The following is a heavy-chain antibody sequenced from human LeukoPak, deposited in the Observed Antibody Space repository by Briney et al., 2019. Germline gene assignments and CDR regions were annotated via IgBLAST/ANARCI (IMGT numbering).Heavy chain of an antibody. D-gene: IGHD6-6*01. Sequence: ASVKVSCKTSGYTFTNYDINWVRQAPGQGLEWMGRINPNSGGTNYAQKFQGRVTMTRDTSISTAYMELSRLRSDDTAVYYCARVGTVAARAWDYWGQGTLVTVSS. J-gene: IGHJ4*02. CDR2: INPNSGGT. CDR3: ARVGTVAARAWDY. V-gene: IGHV1-2*06. CDR1: GYTFTNYD.